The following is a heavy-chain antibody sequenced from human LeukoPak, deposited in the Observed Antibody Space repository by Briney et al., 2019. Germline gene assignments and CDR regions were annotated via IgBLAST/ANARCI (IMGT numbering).Heavy chain of an antibody. Sequence: PGGSLRLSCAASGFTFSSYSMNWVRQAPGKGLEWVSSISSSSSYIYYADSVKGRFTIPRDNAKNSLYLQMNSLRAEDTAVYYCARGPYSGRNWFDPWGQGTLVTVSS. J-gene: IGHJ5*02. D-gene: IGHD1-26*01. CDR3: ARGPYSGRNWFDP. CDR1: GFTFSSYS. V-gene: IGHV3-21*01. CDR2: ISSSSSYI.